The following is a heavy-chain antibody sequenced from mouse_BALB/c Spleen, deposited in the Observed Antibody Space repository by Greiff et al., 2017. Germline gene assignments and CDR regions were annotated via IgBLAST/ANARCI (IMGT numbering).Heavy chain of an antibody. CDR2: ISYDGSN. D-gene: IGHD2-4*01. J-gene: IGHJ2*01. CDR1: GYSITSGYY. CDR3: AREGTMITTGYFDY. V-gene: IGHV3-6*02. Sequence: EVQLVESGPGLVKPSQSLSLTCSVTGYSITSGYYWNWIRQFPGNKLEWMGYISYDGSNNYNPSLKNRISITRDTSKNQFFLKLNSVTTEDTATYYCAREGTMITTGYFDYWGQGTTLTVSS.